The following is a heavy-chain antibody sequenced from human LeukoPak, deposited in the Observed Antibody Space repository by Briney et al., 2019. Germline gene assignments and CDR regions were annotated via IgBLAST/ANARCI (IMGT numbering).Heavy chain of an antibody. CDR2: IYPGDSHT. CDR3: ARQPAPYSSSRAGFDY. J-gene: IGHJ4*02. D-gene: IGHD6-13*01. V-gene: IGHV5-51*01. CDR1: GYSFTSYW. Sequence: GESLKISCKGSGYSFTSYWIGWVRQMPGKGLEWMGIIYPGDSHTRYSPSFQGHVTISADKSIITAYLQWSSLKASDTAMYYCARQPAPYSSSRAGFDYWGQGTLVTVSS.